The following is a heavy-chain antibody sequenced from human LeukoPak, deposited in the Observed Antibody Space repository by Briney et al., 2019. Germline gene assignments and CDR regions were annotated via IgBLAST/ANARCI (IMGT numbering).Heavy chain of an antibody. Sequence: GRSPRLSCAASGFTFSSYGMHWVRQAPGKGLEWVAVIWYDGSNKYYADSVKGRFTISRDNSKNTLYLQMNSLRAEDTAVYYCARGPLHCSSTSCRGDYFDYWGQGTLVTVSS. CDR2: IWYDGSNK. CDR1: GFTFSSYG. CDR3: ARGPLHCSSTSCRGDYFDY. D-gene: IGHD2-2*01. J-gene: IGHJ4*02. V-gene: IGHV3-33*01.